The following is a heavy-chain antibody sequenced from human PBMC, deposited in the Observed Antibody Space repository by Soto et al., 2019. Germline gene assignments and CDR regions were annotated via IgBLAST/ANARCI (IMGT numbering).Heavy chain of an antibody. CDR2: INHRRST. J-gene: IGHJ3*02. Sequence: SETLSLTCAVYGGSFSGYYWTWIRQPPGKGLEWIGEINHRRSTSYNPSLKRRVTMSIDTSKNQFSLHLSSVTAADTAVYYCAKRSIAAADAFDIWGQGTMVTVSS. D-gene: IGHD6-13*01. CDR3: AKRSIAAADAFDI. CDR1: GGSFSGYY. V-gene: IGHV4-34*01.